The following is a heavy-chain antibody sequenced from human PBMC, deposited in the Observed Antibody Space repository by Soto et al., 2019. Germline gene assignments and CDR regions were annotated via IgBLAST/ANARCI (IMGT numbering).Heavy chain of an antibody. CDR1: GFSLITGGVS. Sequence: QITLKESGPTQVKPTQTLTLTCTFSGFSLITGGVSVAWIRQPPGKALEWLALISGDDEKRYSPSLKSRLTTTKYTTKTQVVFTMTNMDPLDTATYYCSHRRGMIMDVWGQGTTVTVSS. CDR3: SHRRGMIMDV. V-gene: IGHV2-5*02. J-gene: IGHJ6*02. D-gene: IGHD3-16*01. CDR2: ISGDDEK.